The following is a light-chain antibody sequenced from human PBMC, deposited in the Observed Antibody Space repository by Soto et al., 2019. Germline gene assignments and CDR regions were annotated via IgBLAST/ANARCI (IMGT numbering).Light chain of an antibody. J-gene: IGKJ1*01. Sequence: DIQMTQSPSSLSASVGDRVTITCRASQSISTFLNWYQQRPGKAPELLIYAASNLQSGGPSRFSGSGSGTDFALTISSLLAEDFATYYCQQSYRSPPWTFGQGTKVEIK. CDR3: QQSYRSPPWT. CDR1: QSISTF. CDR2: AAS. V-gene: IGKV1-39*01.